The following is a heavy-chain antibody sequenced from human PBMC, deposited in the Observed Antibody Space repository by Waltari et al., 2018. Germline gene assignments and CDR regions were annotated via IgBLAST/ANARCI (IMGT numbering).Heavy chain of an antibody. V-gene: IGHV3-21*03. Sequence: EVRLAEAGGGLVQPGGSLTPSWTASGFDFSDYEMNWVRQAPGTGLEWVSSIGGTHSNIFYADSVKGRFTVSRDNAKNSLYLQMDNLRAEDSGLYFCTRDLYGSGGDWFDPWGQGTLVTVSS. J-gene: IGHJ5*02. CDR2: IGGTHSNI. CDR1: GFDFSDYE. D-gene: IGHD3-10*01. CDR3: TRDLYGSGGDWFDP.